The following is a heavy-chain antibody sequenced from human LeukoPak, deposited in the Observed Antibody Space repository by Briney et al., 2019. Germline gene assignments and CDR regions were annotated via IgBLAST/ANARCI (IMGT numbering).Heavy chain of an antibody. CDR2: INPNSGGT. J-gene: IGHJ4*02. CDR3: ARAYGSGSSYHPDY. V-gene: IGHV1-2*02. CDR1: GYSVTAYY. D-gene: IGHD3-10*01. Sequence: GASVKVTCKASGYSVTAYYMHWVRQAPGQGLEYMGWINPNSGGTTSSQKFQDRVTLTRDTSISTAYMELSSLTSDDTAVYYCARAYGSGSSYHPDYWGQGTLVTVSS.